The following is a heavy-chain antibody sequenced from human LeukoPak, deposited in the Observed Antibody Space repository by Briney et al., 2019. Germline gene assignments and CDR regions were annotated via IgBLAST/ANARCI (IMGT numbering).Heavy chain of an antibody. CDR1: GFTFSSYA. Sequence: GGSLRLSCAASGFTFSSYAMSWVRQAPGKGLEWVSAISGSGDSTYYADSVKGRFTISRDDSENTLYLQMNDLRVEDTAVYYCARDSGPLFDPWGHGTLVTVSS. J-gene: IGHJ5*02. CDR2: ISGSGDST. CDR3: ARDSGPLFDP. V-gene: IGHV3-23*01. D-gene: IGHD7-27*01.